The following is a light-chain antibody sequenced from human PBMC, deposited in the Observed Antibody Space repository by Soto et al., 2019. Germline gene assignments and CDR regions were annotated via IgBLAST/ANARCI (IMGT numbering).Light chain of an antibody. Sequence: EIVLTQSPATLSLSPGERATLSCRASQSVSSNLAWYQQKPGQAPRLLIYGASTRATGIPARFSGSGSGTEFTLTISSLQSEDFAVYYCQQYNSSPRTFGQGTKVDIK. CDR1: QSVSSN. CDR2: GAS. J-gene: IGKJ1*01. V-gene: IGKV3-15*01. CDR3: QQYNSSPRT.